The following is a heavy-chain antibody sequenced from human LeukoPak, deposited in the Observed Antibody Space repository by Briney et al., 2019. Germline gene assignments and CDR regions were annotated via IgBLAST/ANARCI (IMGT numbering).Heavy chain of an antibody. CDR3: ASAHIVVVPAAIPPREFYYYYYGMDV. CDR1: GGSISSYY. J-gene: IGHJ6*02. D-gene: IGHD2-2*01. V-gene: IGHV4-59*12. Sequence: SETLSLTCTVSGGSISSYYWSWIRQPPGKGLEWIGYIYHSGSTYYNPSLKSRVTISVDRSKNQFSLKLSSVTAADTAVYYCASAHIVVVPAAIPPREFYYYYYGMDVWGQGTTVTVSS. CDR2: IYHSGST.